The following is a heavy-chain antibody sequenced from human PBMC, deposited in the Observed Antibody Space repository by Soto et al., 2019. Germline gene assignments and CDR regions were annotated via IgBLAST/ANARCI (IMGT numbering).Heavy chain of an antibody. CDR3: ARGPKRVVAATTEVYYFDY. V-gene: IGHV1-2*04. D-gene: IGHD2-15*01. CDR1: GYTFTGYY. CDR2: INPNSGGT. Sequence: QVQLVQSGAEVKKPGASVKVSCKASGYTFTGYYMHWVRQAPGQGLEWMGWINPNSGGTNYAQKFQGWVTMTRDTSISTAYMELSRLRSDDTAVYYCARGPKRVVAATTEVYYFDYWGQGTLVTVSS. J-gene: IGHJ4*02.